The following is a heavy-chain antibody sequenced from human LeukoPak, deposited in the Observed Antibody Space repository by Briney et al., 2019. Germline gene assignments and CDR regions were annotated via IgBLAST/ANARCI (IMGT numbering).Heavy chain of an antibody. V-gene: IGHV1-18*01. D-gene: IGHD2-2*01. J-gene: IGHJ5*02. CDR2: SSYNGNT. Sequence: SSYNGNTNYAQKLQGRVIMTTDTSTSTAYMELRSLRSDDTAVYYCARDGLYCSSTSCYLDPWGQGTLVTVSS. CDR3: ARDGLYCSSTSCYLDP.